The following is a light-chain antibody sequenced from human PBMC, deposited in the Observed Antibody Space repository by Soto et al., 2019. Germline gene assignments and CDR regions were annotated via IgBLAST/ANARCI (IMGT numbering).Light chain of an antibody. V-gene: IGKV1-9*01. CDR3: QQLNAYPLT. J-gene: IGKJ5*01. CDR1: QGISSY. Sequence: DIQLTQSPSFLSVSVGDRVTITCRASQGISSYLAWFQQKPGRAPNLLIYGASTLQSGVPSRFSGSGSGTDFTLTISNLQPEDFATYYCQQLNAYPLTFGQGTRLENK. CDR2: GAS.